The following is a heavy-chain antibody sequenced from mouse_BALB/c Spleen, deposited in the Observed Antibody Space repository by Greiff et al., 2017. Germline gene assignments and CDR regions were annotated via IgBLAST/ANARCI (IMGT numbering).Heavy chain of an antibody. D-gene: IGHD1-1*01. V-gene: IGHV1S135*01. CDR3: ARWGTTVPFDY. J-gene: IGHJ2*01. CDR1: GYSFTGYN. CDR2: IDPYNGGT. Sequence: LQESGPELGKPGASVKISCKASGYSFTGYNMYWVKQSHRKSLEWIGYIDPYNGGTSYNQKSKGKATLTVDKSSSTAYMHLNSLTSEDSAIYYCARWGTTVPFDYWGQGTTLTVSS.